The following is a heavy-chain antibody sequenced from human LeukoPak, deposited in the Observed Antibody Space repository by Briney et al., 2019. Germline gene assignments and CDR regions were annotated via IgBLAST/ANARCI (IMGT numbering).Heavy chain of an antibody. CDR3: TRPSGWPLSRFDY. Sequence: GGSLRLSCAASGLTFSNYWMTWVRQAPGKGLEWVASIKQDGSEKNYVDSVKGRFTISRDNAKNSLYLQMNSLRAEDTAVYYCTRPSGWPLSRFDYWGQGTLVTVSS. V-gene: IGHV3-7*04. CDR1: GLTFSNYW. J-gene: IGHJ4*02. D-gene: IGHD6-19*01. CDR2: IKQDGSEK.